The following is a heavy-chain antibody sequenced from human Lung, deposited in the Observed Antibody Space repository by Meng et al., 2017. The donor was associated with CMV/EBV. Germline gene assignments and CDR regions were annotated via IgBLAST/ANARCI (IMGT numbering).Heavy chain of an antibody. D-gene: IGHD2-21*01. CDR1: GGSISSSSYY. Sequence: SXTXSLXCTVSGGSISSSSYYWGWIRQPPGKGLEWIGSIYYSGSTYYNPSLKSRVTISVDTSKNQFSLKLSSVTAADTAVYYCARLYCGGDCYPPSLWGRXTLVTVS. J-gene: IGHJ2*01. CDR2: IYYSGST. V-gene: IGHV4-39*07. CDR3: ARLYCGGDCYPPSL.